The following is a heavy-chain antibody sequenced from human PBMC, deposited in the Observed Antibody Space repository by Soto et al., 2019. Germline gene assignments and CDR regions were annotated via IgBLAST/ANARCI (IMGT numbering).Heavy chain of an antibody. CDR1: GGTFSSYA. Sequence: SVKVSCKASGGTFSSYAISWVRQAPGQGLEWMGGIIPIFGTANYAQKFQGRVTITADESTSTAYMELSSLRSEDTAVYYCARGVVPAAPPDYWGQGTLVTVSS. D-gene: IGHD2-2*01. V-gene: IGHV1-69*13. CDR2: IIPIFGTA. CDR3: ARGVVPAAPPDY. J-gene: IGHJ4*02.